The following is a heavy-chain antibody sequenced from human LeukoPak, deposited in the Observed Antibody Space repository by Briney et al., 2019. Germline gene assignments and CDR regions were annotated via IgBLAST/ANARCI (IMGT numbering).Heavy chain of an antibody. CDR3: ARDGYFGFTYSWHSDY. CDR1: GYTFTGYY. CDR2: INPNSGAT. J-gene: IGHJ4*02. V-gene: IGHV1-2*02. D-gene: IGHD5-18*01. Sequence: ASVKVSCKASGYTFTGYYMHWVRQAPGQGLEWMGWINPNSGATNYAQKLQGRVTMTRDTSISTAYMELTSLRSDDTAVYYCARDGYFGFTYSWHSDYWGQGALVTVSS.